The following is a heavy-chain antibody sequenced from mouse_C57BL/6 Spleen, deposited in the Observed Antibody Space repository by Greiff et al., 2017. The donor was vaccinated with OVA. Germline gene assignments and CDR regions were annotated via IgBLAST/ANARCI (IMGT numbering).Heavy chain of an antibody. Sequence: EVQGVESGGGLVKPGGSLTLSCAASGFTFSSYAMSWVRQTPEKRLAWVATISDGGSYTSYPDNVKGRFTISRDNAKNNLYLQMSHLKSEDTAMYYCARERGYYYAMDYWGQGTSVTVSS. V-gene: IGHV5-4*01. CDR3: ARERGYYYAMDY. CDR1: GFTFSSYA. CDR2: ISDGGSYT. J-gene: IGHJ4*01.